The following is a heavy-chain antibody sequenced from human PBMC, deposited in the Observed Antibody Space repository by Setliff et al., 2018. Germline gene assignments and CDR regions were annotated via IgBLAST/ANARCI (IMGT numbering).Heavy chain of an antibody. CDR1: GGSISSGSNY. V-gene: IGHV4-61*09. CDR2: IDPSGNT. D-gene: IGHD5-12*01. J-gene: IGHJ4*02. CDR3: ARHVKVATEYFDC. Sequence: SSETLSLTCTVSGGSISSGSNYWSWIRQPAGRGLEWIGHIDPSGNTNYHPSLKSRVTMSVDTSKNLFSLKLNSVTAADTALYYCARHVKVATEYFDCWGQGTLVTVSS.